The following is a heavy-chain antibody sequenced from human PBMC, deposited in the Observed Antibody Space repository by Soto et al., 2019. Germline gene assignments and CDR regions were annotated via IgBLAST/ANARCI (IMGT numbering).Heavy chain of an antibody. V-gene: IGHV5-51*01. D-gene: IGHD6-19*01. J-gene: IGHJ5*02. CDR1: GYSFTSYW. Sequence: PGESLKISCKGSGYSFTSYWIGWVRQMPGKGLEWMGIIYPGDSDTRYSPSFQGQVTISADKPISTAYLQWSSLKASDTAMYYCARQIGSSGWFEQKNWFDPWGQGTLVTVSS. CDR2: IYPGDSDT. CDR3: ARQIGSSGWFEQKNWFDP.